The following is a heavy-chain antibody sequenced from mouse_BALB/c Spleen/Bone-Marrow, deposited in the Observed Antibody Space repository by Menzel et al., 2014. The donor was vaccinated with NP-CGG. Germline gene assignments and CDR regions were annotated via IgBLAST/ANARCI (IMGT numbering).Heavy chain of an antibody. Sequence: LVESGAELVRPGSSVKISCKASGYAFSVYWMNWVKQRHGQGLEWIGQIYPGDGDTNYNGKFKGRATLTADKSSNTAYMQLSSLTSEDSAVYFCARGGISVDYWGQGTTLTVSS. CDR1: GYAFSVYW. V-gene: IGHV1-80*01. CDR2: IYPGDGDT. J-gene: IGHJ2*01. CDR3: ARGGISVDY.